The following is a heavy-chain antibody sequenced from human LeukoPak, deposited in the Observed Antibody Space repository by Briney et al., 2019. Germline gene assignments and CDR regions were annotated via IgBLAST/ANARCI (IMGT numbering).Heavy chain of an antibody. D-gene: IGHD3-10*01. V-gene: IGHV1-2*02. Sequence: AASVKVSCKASGYTITGYYMHWVRQAPGQGLEWMGWINPNSGGTNYAQKFQGRVTMTRDTSISTAYMELSRLRSDDTAVYYCARGPIWFGELFYYWGQGTLVTVSS. J-gene: IGHJ4*02. CDR1: GYTITGYY. CDR2: INPNSGGT. CDR3: ARGPIWFGELFYY.